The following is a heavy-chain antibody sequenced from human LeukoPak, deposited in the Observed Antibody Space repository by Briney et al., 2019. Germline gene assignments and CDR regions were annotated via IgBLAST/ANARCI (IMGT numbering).Heavy chain of an antibody. D-gene: IGHD3-22*01. V-gene: IGHV4-31*11. CDR1: GGSFSGYY. Sequence: SETLSLTCAVYGGSFSGYYWSWIRQHPGKGLEWIGYIYYSGSTYYNPSLKSRVTISVDTSKNQFSLKLSSVTAADTAVYYCARAVEYYYDSSGQFDYWGQGTLVTVSS. CDR2: IYYSGST. CDR3: ARAVEYYYDSSGQFDY. J-gene: IGHJ4*02.